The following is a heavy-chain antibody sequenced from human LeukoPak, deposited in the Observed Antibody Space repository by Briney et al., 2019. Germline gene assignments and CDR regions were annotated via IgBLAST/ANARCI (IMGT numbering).Heavy chain of an antibody. J-gene: IGHJ5*02. CDR3: ARLIAVARYGNWFDP. CDR2: IYYSGST. D-gene: IGHD6-19*01. CDR1: GGSISSYY. Sequence: SETLSLTCTVSGGSISSYYWSWIRQPPGKGLERIGYIYYSGSTNYNPSLKSRVTISVDTSKNQFSLKLSSVTAADTAVYYCARLIAVARYGNWFDPWGQGTLVTVSS. V-gene: IGHV4-59*01.